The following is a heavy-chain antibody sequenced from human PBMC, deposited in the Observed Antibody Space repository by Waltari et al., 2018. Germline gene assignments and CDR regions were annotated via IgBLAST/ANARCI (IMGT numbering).Heavy chain of an antibody. CDR1: GYSMRRGYY. J-gene: IGHJ3*02. D-gene: IGHD3-22*01. V-gene: IGHV4-38-2*01. CDR2: IYQSGSS. CDR3: VAAKEYYYDGSGDDAFET. Sequence: QVQLQESGPGLAKSSETLSLTCDVSGYSMRRGYYWGWIRQPPRKGLEWIASIYQSGSSYYNPSLRSRVTISVDTSRNQFSLEMPSVTATDTATYYCVAAKEYYYDGSGDDAFETWGQGTLVTVSS.